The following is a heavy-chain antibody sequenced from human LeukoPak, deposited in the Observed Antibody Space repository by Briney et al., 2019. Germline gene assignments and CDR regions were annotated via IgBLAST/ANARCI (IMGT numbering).Heavy chain of an antibody. D-gene: IGHD3-10*01. Sequence: SETLSLTCTVSGGSISSSSYYWGWIRQPPGKGLEWIGSIYYSGSTYYNPSLKSRVTISVDTSKNQFSLKLSSVTAADTAVYYCARPPLVDRGLAFDIWGQGTMVTVPS. J-gene: IGHJ3*02. CDR1: GGSISSSSYY. CDR3: ARPPLVDRGLAFDI. V-gene: IGHV4-39*01. CDR2: IYYSGST.